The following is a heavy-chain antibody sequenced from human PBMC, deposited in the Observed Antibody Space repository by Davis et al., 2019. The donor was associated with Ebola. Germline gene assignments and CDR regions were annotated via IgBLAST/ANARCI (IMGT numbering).Heavy chain of an antibody. CDR2: IIPILGIA. CDR3: ARGQANYYYYYGMDV. D-gene: IGHD5-12*01. Sequence: SVKVSCKASGYTFTSYYMHWVRQAPGQGLEWMGRIIPILGIANYAQKFQGRVTITADKSTSTAYMELSSLRSEDTAVYYCARGQANYYYYYGMDVWGQGTTVTVSS. V-gene: IGHV1-69*04. CDR1: GYTFTSYY. J-gene: IGHJ6*02.